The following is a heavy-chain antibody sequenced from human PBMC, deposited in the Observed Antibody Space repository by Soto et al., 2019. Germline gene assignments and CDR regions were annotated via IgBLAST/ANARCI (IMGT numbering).Heavy chain of an antibody. V-gene: IGHV3-23*01. D-gene: IGHD3-9*01. Sequence: GGSLRLSCAASGVSVSSYAMSWVRQAPGKGLEWVSAISGSGGSTYYADSVKGRFTISRDNSKNTLYLQMNSLRAEDTAVYYCAKDRFRLRYFDWYPNWFDPWGQGTLVTVSS. CDR1: GVSVSSYA. CDR2: ISGSGGST. CDR3: AKDRFRLRYFDWYPNWFDP. J-gene: IGHJ5*02.